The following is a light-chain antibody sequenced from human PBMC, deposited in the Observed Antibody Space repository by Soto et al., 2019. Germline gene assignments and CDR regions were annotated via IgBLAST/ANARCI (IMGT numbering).Light chain of an antibody. CDR3: QQYNNWPPWT. V-gene: IGKV3-15*01. CDR1: QSVSSN. J-gene: IGKJ1*01. CDR2: GAS. Sequence: EIVMTQSPATLSVSPGERATLSCMASQSVSSNLAWYQQKPGQAPRLLIYGASTRATGIPARFSGNGSGTEFTLTISSLQSEDFAVYYCQQYNNWPPWTFGQGTKVDIK.